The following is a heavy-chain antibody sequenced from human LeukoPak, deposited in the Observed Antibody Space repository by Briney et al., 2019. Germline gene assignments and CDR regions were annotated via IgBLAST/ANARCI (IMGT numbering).Heavy chain of an antibody. CDR1: GFSLNSNGVS. J-gene: IGHJ5*01. D-gene: IGHD2-21*01. V-gene: IGHV2-5*02. Sequence: CGPTQVNPTQPLTLICTFSGFSLNSNGVSAGWIRQTPGKAPEWLTLINLDDDKRYSPSLKNRPTITKDASNTELTLTVTKMDPVDTATYCCAHRPAGRRGDWFDSWGPGILVTVTS. CDR3: AHRPAGRRGDWFDS. CDR2: INLDDDK.